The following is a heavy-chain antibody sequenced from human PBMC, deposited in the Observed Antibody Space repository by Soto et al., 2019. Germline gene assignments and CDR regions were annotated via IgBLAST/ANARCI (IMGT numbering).Heavy chain of an antibody. CDR2: INTANGDT. CDR1: GYTFTNHF. J-gene: IGHJ5*02. CDR3: ARVSNNNWWGSLS. V-gene: IGHV1-3*04. D-gene: IGHD1-1*01. Sequence: ASVKVSRKTSGYTFTNHFIHWARQAPGQRPVWMGCINTANGDTKYSQNFQGRLTFGRDTSTTSAYMELNSLRSEDTAVYYCARVSNNNWWGSLSWGQGTLVTGSS.